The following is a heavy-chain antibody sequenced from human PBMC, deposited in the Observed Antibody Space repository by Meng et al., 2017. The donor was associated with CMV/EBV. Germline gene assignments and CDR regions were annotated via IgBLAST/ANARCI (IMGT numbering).Heavy chain of an antibody. CDR2: ISWNSGSI. D-gene: IGHD3-10*01. J-gene: IGHJ3*02. V-gene: IGHV3-9*01. CDR3: AKAYGSYYIGDAFDI. CDR1: GFTFDDYA. Sequence: SLKISCAASGFTFDDYAMHWVRQAPGKGLEWVSGISWNSGSIGYADSVKGRFTISRGNAKNSLYLQMNSLRAEDTVLYYCAKAYGSYYIGDAFDIWGQGTMVTVSS.